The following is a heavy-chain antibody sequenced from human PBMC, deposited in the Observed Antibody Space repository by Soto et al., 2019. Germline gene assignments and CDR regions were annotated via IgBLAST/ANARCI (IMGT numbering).Heavy chain of an antibody. Sequence: QVQLVQSGAEVKKPGSSVKVSCKASGGTFSSYAISWVRQAPGQGLEWMGGIIPIFGTANYAQKFQGRVTITADESTSTAYMELSSLRSEDTAVYYCARDATDDRNYYYYGMDVRGQGTTVTVSS. CDR1: GGTFSSYA. V-gene: IGHV1-69*01. CDR3: ARDATDDRNYYYYGMDV. CDR2: IIPIFGTA. J-gene: IGHJ6*02. D-gene: IGHD1-1*01.